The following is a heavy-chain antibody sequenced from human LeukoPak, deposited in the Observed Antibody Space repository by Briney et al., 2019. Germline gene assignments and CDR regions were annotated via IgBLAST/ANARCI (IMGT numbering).Heavy chain of an antibody. V-gene: IGHV3-74*01. J-gene: IGHJ4*02. D-gene: IGHD3-22*01. Sequence: GGSLRLSFAASGFTFSSYWMHWVRQAPGKGLVWVSRINTDGSSTSYADSVKGRFTISRDNAKNTLYLQMNSLRAEDTAVYYCARGSTYYYDSSGYDYWGQGTLVTVSS. CDR3: ARGSTYYYDSSGYDY. CDR1: GFTFSSYW. CDR2: INTDGSST.